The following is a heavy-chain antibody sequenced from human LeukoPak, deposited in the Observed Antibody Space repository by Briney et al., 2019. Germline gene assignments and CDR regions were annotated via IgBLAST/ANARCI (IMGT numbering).Heavy chain of an antibody. D-gene: IGHD6-13*01. J-gene: IGHJ4*02. CDR3: ASIPARYSSSWFGGASFDY. V-gene: IGHV1-2*02. CDR1: GYTFTGYY. CDR2: ISPNSGGT. Sequence: ASVKVSCTASGYTFTGYYMHWVRQAPGQGLEWMGWISPNSGGTNYAQKFQGRGTMTRDTSISTAYMELSRLRSDDTAVYYCASIPARYSSSWFGGASFDYWGQGTLVTVSS.